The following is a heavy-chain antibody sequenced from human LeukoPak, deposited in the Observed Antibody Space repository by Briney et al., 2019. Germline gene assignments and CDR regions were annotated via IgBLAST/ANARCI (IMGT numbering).Heavy chain of an antibody. J-gene: IGHJ6*03. D-gene: IGHD3-16*01. CDR2: INWNGAST. V-gene: IGHV3-20*04. CDR1: GFAFDDYG. Sequence: GGPLRLSCATSGFAFDDYGMSWVRQAPGKGLEWVSGINWNGASTGYAESVKGRFTISRDNAKNSLYLQMNSLRAEDTALYYCARKRGDLYYYYYYMDVWGKGTTVTVSS. CDR3: ARKRGDLYYYYYYMDV.